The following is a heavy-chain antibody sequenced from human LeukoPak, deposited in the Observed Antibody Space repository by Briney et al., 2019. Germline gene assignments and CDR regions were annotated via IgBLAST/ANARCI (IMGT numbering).Heavy chain of an antibody. V-gene: IGHV1-18*01. Sequence: ASVKVSCKASGFILKTYGISWVRQAQGEGLEWMGWISGNNGNTNYAPRFLGRVTLTRDTSTDTVYMELGSLTSDDTAVHYCARDGEITSGGVVVSPTFDHWGQGTLISVSS. CDR1: GFILKTYG. J-gene: IGHJ4*02. D-gene: IGHD3-16*02. CDR2: ISGNNGNT. CDR3: ARDGEITSGGVVVSPTFDH.